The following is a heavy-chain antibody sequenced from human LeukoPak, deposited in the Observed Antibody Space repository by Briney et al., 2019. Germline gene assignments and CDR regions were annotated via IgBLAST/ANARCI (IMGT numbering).Heavy chain of an antibody. CDR3: ARDPRYAAGIFFDY. D-gene: IGHD2-2*01. V-gene: IGHV6-1*01. J-gene: IGHJ4*02. CDR1: GDSVSSKTVA. Sequence: SQTLSLTCAISGDSVSSKTVAWNWIRQSPSRGLEWLGKTAYRSRWFTDYAVPVKGRITINPDTSKNQLSLELNSVTPEDTAVYYCARDPRYAAGIFFDYWGLGILVTVSS. CDR2: TAYRSRWFT.